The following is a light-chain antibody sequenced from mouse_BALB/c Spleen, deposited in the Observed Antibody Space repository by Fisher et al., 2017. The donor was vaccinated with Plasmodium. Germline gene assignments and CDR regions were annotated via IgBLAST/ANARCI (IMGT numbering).Light chain of an antibody. CDR2: YAS. Sequence: DIVMTQSTATLSVTPGDRVSLSCRASQSISNYLHWYQQKSHESPRLLITYASQSISGIPSRFSGSGSGTDLTLSINSVETEDFGMYFCQQSNSWPLTFGAGTKLELK. J-gene: IGKJ5*01. CDR1: QSISNY. CDR3: QQSNSWPLT. V-gene: IGKV5-45*01.